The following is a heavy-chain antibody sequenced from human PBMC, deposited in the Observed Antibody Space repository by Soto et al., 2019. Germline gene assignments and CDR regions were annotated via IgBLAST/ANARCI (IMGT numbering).Heavy chain of an antibody. Sequence: PSETLSLTCAVYGGSFSGYYWSWIRQPPGKGLEWIGEINHSGSTNYNPSLKSRVTISVDTSKNQFSLKLSSVTAADTAVYYCARAAERSIAAAGSFGNWFEPWGQGTLVTVSS. V-gene: IGHV4-34*01. CDR1: GGSFSGYY. J-gene: IGHJ5*02. D-gene: IGHD6-13*01. CDR2: INHSGST. CDR3: ARAAERSIAAAGSFGNWFEP.